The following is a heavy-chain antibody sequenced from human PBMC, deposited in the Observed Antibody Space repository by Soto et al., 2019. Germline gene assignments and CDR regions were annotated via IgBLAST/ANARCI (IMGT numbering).Heavy chain of an antibody. V-gene: IGHV3-30*18. CDR2: ISYDGSNK. CDR1: GFTFSSYG. CDR3: AKFPREGEYYYGSGSYWDDY. Sequence: GGSLRLSCAASGFTFSSYGMHWVRQAPGKGLEWVAVISYDGSNKYYADSVKGRFTISRDNSKNTLYLQMNSLRAEDTAVYYCAKFPREGEYYYGSGSYWDDYWGQGTLVTVSS. J-gene: IGHJ4*02. D-gene: IGHD3-10*01.